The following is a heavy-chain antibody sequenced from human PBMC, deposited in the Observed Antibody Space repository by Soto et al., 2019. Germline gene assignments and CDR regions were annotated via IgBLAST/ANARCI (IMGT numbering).Heavy chain of an antibody. CDR3: AKDKQEYGSGLNLGCGMEV. V-gene: IGHV3-23*01. Sequence: GKGLEWVSGISGSGGTTYFADSVKGRFTISRDNSKNTLYLQMSSLRAEDTAAYYCAKDKQEYGSGLNLGCGMEVRGHGTTVT. CDR2: ISGSGGTT. J-gene: IGHJ6*02. D-gene: IGHD3-10*01.